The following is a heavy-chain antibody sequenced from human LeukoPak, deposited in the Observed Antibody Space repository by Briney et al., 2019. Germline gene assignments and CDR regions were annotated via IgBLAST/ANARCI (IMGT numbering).Heavy chain of an antibody. Sequence: GGSLRLSCAASGFTFSTYAMSWVRQAPGKGLEWVAGVTSGGDTTYYADSVKGRFTISRDNSKNTLSLHMNSLSAADTAVYYCAKVARLGSRWYAFNYWGQGTLVTVSS. J-gene: IGHJ4*02. CDR1: GFTFSTYA. CDR3: AKVARLGSRWYAFNY. D-gene: IGHD6-13*01. CDR2: VTSGGDTT. V-gene: IGHV3-23*01.